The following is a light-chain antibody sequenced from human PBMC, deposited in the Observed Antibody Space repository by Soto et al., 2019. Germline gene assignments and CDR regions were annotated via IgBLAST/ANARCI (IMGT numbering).Light chain of an antibody. J-gene: IGKJ5*01. CDR1: QSIANW. Sequence: DIQMTQSPPTLSASVGDRVTITCRASQSIANWLAWYQHKPGKAPKLLIYEASSLESGVPSRFSGSGSETEFTLTISSPHPEDFATYYCQQSYSTFTFGQGTRLEIK. CDR3: QQSYSTFT. CDR2: EAS. V-gene: IGKV1-5*01.